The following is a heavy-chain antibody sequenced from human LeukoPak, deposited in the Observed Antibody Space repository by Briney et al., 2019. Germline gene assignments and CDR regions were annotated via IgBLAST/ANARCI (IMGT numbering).Heavy chain of an antibody. CDR2: ISSSSSYI. Sequence: KPGGSLRLSCAASGFTFSSYSMNWVRQAPGKGLEWVSSISSSSSYIYYADSVKGRFTISRDNAKNSLYLQMNSLRAEDTAVYYCARGESSSWDESYYYYGMDVWGQGTTVTVSS. D-gene: IGHD6-13*01. CDR1: GFTFSSYS. V-gene: IGHV3-21*01. J-gene: IGHJ6*02. CDR3: ARGESSSWDESYYYYGMDV.